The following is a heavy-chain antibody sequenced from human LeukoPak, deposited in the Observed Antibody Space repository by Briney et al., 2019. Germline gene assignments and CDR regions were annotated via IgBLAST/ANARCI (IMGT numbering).Heavy chain of an antibody. CDR2: IYPGDSDT. V-gene: IGHV5-51*01. CDR3: ARGGEGYSSSSLYFDY. D-gene: IGHD6-6*01. J-gene: IGHJ4*02. Sequence: NPGESLKISCKGSGYSFTSYWIGWVRQMPGKGLEWMGIIYPGDSDTRYSPSFQGQVTISADKSISTAYLQWGSLKASDTAMYYCARGGEGYSSSSLYFDYWGQGTLVTVSS. CDR1: GYSFTSYW.